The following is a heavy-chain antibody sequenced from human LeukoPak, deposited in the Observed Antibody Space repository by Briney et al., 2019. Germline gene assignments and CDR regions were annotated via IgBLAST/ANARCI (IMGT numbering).Heavy chain of an antibody. Sequence: PGGSLRPSCAASGFTFSSDVMSWVRQAPGKGLEWVSAISGSGGRTYYADSVKGRFTISRDNSKNTLYLQMNSLRAEDTAVYYCAKVRAPRQYYFDYWGQGTLVTVSS. CDR3: AKVRAPRQYYFDY. CDR1: GFTFSSDV. J-gene: IGHJ4*02. V-gene: IGHV3-23*01. CDR2: ISGSGGRT. D-gene: IGHD3-10*01.